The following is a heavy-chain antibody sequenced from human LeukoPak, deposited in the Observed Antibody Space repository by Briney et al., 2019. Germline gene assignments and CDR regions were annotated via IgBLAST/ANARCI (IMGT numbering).Heavy chain of an antibody. D-gene: IGHD5-24*01. CDR3: ARILRDGYNLQYYYYYGMDV. V-gene: IGHV2-70*01. J-gene: IGHJ6*02. Sequence: SGPALVKPTQTLTLTCTFSGFSLSTSGMCVSWIRQPPGKALEWLALIDWDDDKYYSTSLKTRLTISKDTSKNQVVLTMTNMDPVDTATYYCARILRDGYNLQYYYYYGMDVWGQGTLVTVSS. CDR2: IDWDDDK. CDR1: GFSLSTSGMC.